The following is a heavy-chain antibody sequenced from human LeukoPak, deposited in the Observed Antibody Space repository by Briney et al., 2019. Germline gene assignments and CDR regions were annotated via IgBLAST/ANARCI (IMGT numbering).Heavy chain of an antibody. J-gene: IGHJ4*02. CDR2: IYYSGST. V-gene: IGHV4-39*07. D-gene: IGHD2-2*01. CDR3: ARDYCSSTSCPFGY. CDR1: GGSISSSSYY. Sequence: SETLSLTCTVSGGSISSSSYYWGWIRQPPGKGLEWIGSIYYSGSTYYNPSLKSRVTISVDTSKNQFSLRLSSVTAADTAVYYCARDYCSSTSCPFGYWGQGTLVTVSS.